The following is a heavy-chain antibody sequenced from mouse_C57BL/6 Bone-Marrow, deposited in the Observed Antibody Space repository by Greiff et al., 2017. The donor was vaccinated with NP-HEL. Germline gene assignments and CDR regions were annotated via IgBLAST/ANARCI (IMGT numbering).Heavy chain of an antibody. CDR3: VRYYYDYGFDY. CDR2: IRSKSNNYAT. J-gene: IGHJ2*01. CDR1: GFSFNTYA. D-gene: IGHD2-4*01. V-gene: IGHV10-1*01. Sequence: EVKLVESGGGLVQPKGSLKLSCAASGFSFNTYAMNWVRQAPGKGLEWVARIRSKSNNYATYYADSVKDRFTISRDDSESMLYLQMNNLKTEDTAMYYCVRYYYDYGFDYWGQGTTLTVSS.